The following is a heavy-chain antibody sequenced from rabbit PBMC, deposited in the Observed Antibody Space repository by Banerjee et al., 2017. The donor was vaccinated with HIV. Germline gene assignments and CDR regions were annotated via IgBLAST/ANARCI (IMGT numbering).Heavy chain of an antibody. CDR3: ARGVSAGYAGYGYVPYYFNL. Sequence: QEQLVESGGGLVTPGASLTLTCTASGFTISSTYWICWVRQAPGKGLEWIACIDTDSSGSTGYASGAKGRFTISKTSSTTVTLQMTSLTAADTATYFCARGVSAGYAGYGYVPYYFNLWGQGTLVTVS. J-gene: IGHJ4*01. D-gene: IGHD6-1*01. CDR2: IDTDSSGST. CDR1: GFTISSTYW. V-gene: IGHV1S45*01.